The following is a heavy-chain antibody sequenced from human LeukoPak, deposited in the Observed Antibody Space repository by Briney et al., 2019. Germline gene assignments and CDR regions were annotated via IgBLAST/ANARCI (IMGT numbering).Heavy chain of an antibody. CDR1: GYTFTSYG. CDR2: ISAYNGNT. J-gene: IGHJ5*01. D-gene: IGHD3-3*01. V-gene: IGHV1-18*01. Sequence: ASVKVSCKASGYTFTSYGISWVRQAPGQGLEWMGWISAYNGNTNYAQKLQGRVTMTTDTSTSTVYMELRSLRSDDTAVYYCARDTQHNTIFGLVIISNYGFDPWGKGTLVTVSS. CDR3: ARDTQHNTIFGLVIISNYGFDP.